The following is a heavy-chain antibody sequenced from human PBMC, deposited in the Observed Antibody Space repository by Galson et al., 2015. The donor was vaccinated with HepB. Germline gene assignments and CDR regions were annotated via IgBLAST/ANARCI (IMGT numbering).Heavy chain of an antibody. D-gene: IGHD2-21*01. J-gene: IGHJ6*03. V-gene: IGHV3-73*01. CDR1: GFTFSGSA. Sequence: SLRIYCAASGFTFSGSAMHWARQAYGKGLEWVGRIRSKANSYATAYAASVKGRFTISRDDSKNTAYLQMNSLKTEYTAVYYCTILPYCGGDCLSYYYYMDVWGKWTTVTVSS. CDR2: IRSKANSYAT. CDR3: TILPYCGGDCLSYYYYMDV.